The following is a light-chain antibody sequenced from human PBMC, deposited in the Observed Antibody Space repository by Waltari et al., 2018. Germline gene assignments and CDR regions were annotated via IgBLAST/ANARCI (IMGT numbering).Light chain of an antibody. CDR3: STWDDILSGPWV. V-gene: IGLV1-47*01. CDR1: SSNIGSNS. CDR2: RNI. Sequence: QSVLTQPPSASGTPGQSVTITCSGSSSNIGSNSVYWYQQLPGTAPQLLIYRNIQRGSVVPDRCSGSRSGTSASLAISGLRSEDEADYYCSTWDDILSGPWVFGGGTKLTVL. J-gene: IGLJ3*02.